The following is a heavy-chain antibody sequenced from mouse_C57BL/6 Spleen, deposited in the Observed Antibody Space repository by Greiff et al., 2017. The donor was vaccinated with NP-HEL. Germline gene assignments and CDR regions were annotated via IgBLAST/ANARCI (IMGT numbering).Heavy chain of an antibody. D-gene: IGHD1-1*01. CDR1: GYTFTDYE. Sequence: VQRVESGAELVRPGASVTLSCKASGYTFTDYEMHWVKQTPVHGLEWIGAIDPETGGTAYNQKFTGKAILPADKSSSTAYMELRSLTSEDSAVYYCTKGGSSPYYYAMEYWGQGTSVTVSS. CDR2: IDPETGGT. J-gene: IGHJ4*01. CDR3: TKGGSSPYYYAMEY. V-gene: IGHV1-15*01.